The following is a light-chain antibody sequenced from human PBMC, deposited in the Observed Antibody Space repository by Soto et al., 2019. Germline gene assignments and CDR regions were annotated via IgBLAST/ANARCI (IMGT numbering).Light chain of an antibody. CDR3: QQTYSPPAT. J-gene: IGKJ1*01. CDR1: QSIDTH. Sequence: DIRMTQSPSSLSASVGDRVTIACRASQSIDTHLNWYQQHPGKAPNALIYEASNLQSGVQSRFSGSGSGTDFTLTISGLQPDDSATYYCQQTYSPPATFGQGTKVDIK. V-gene: IGKV1-39*01. CDR2: EAS.